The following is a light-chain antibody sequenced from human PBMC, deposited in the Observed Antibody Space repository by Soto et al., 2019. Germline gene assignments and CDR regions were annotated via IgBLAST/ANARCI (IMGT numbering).Light chain of an antibody. CDR1: QSINSL. CDR3: QQYNPSPST. J-gene: IGKJ2*01. V-gene: IGKV1-5*01. CDR2: DAS. Sequence: DIQMTQYPSTLSASVGDRVTITFRASQSINSLLAWYQQKPGKAPKGLINDASSLESGVPSRFSCSGSGTEFTLTISSLQPDDFATYYCQQYNPSPSTFGQGTKLEIK.